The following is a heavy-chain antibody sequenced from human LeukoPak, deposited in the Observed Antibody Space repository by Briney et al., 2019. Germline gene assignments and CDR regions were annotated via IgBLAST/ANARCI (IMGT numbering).Heavy chain of an antibody. CDR3: AKSPKTGFLFDY. J-gene: IGHJ4*02. Sequence: PGGSLRLSCAASGFTFSSYWMSWVRQAPGKGLEWVANIKQDGSEKYYVDSVKGRFTISRDNSKNTLYLQMSSLRAEDTAVYYCAKSPKTGFLFDYWGKGTLVTVSS. CDR2: IKQDGSEK. D-gene: IGHD1-1*01. V-gene: IGHV3-7*02. CDR1: GFTFSSYW.